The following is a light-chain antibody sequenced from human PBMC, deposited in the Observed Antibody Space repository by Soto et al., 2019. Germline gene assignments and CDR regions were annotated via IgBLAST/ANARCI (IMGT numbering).Light chain of an antibody. Sequence: LTQPASVSASPGQSSTISCIGTYXDVAAYKHVSWYQQHPGKAPKLIIYEASNRPSGISNRFSGSKSGNTASLTISGLQADDEADYYCSSYTRSSTLIIFGSGTKVTVL. V-gene: IGLV2-14*01. CDR1: YXDVAAYKH. J-gene: IGLJ1*01. CDR2: EAS. CDR3: SSYTRSSTLII.